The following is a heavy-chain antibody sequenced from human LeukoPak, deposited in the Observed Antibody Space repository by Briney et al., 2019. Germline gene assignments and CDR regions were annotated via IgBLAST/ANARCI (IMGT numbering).Heavy chain of an antibody. CDR1: GFTFSSCA. Sequence: GGSLRLSCAASGFTFSSCAMNWVRQAPGKGLEWVSGISGSGGITHYADSVRGRFTISRDNSKNTLYLKMNSRRAEDTPVYYCAKDPADFDSSGPTYFDYWGQGSLVTVSS. J-gene: IGHJ4*02. CDR3: AKDPADFDSSGPTYFDY. CDR2: ISGSGGIT. V-gene: IGHV3-23*01. D-gene: IGHD3-22*01.